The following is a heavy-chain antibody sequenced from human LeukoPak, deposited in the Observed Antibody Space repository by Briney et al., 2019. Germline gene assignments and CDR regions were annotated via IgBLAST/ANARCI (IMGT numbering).Heavy chain of an antibody. CDR3: AKMGPSYYYDSSGYQWSAFDI. Sequence: GGSLRLSCVGSGFTFRSHAMSWVRQAPEKGLEFVSGIYENGGTTYYADSVKGRFSISRDNSKNTLYLQMNSLRAEDTAVYYCAKMGPSYYYDSSGYQWSAFDIWGQGTMVTVSS. V-gene: IGHV3-23*01. CDR1: GFTFRSHA. CDR2: IYENGGTT. J-gene: IGHJ3*02. D-gene: IGHD3-22*01.